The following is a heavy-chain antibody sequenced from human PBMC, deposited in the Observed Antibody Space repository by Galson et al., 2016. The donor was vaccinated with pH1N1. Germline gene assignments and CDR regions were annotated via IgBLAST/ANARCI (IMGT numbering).Heavy chain of an antibody. CDR3: ARPGNYDGDRRGAFDL. Sequence: SLRLSCAASGFTFSSWHMDWVRQAPGEGLEWISFITYTSATIYYADSVKGRFTVSRDNAKNSLYLQMNSLRPEDTAVYYCARPGNYDGDRRGAFDLWGQGTMVTVSP. CDR2: ITYTSATI. V-gene: IGHV3-48*04. D-gene: IGHD4-23*01. J-gene: IGHJ3*01. CDR1: GFTFSSWH.